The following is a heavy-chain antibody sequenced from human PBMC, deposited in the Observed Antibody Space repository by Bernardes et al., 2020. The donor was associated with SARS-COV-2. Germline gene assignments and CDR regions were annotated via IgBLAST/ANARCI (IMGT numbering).Heavy chain of an antibody. CDR2: ISSSDGRNT. Sequence: GGSLSLSCAASGFTFSNYAMSWVRQAPGKGLEWVSAISSSDGRNTFYVDSVKGRFTISRDNSKNTVYLQMNSLRAEDTAVYYCAKAKSEIWGQGTMVTVSSASPTSPKVFPLSLCSSWANDYWGQGTLVTVSS. J-gene: IGHJ4*02. CDR3: AKAKSEIWGQGTMVTVSSASPTSPKVFPLSLCSSWANDY. V-gene: IGHV3-23*01. CDR1: GFTFSNYA. D-gene: IGHD6-13*01.